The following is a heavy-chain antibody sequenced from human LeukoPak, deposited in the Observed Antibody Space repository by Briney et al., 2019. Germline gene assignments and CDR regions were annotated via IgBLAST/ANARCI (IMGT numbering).Heavy chain of an antibody. Sequence: GGSLRLSCAASGFTFSSYGLRWVRQAQGKGLDWVSYISSSGSAIYYADSVKGRFTISRDNAKNSLYLQMNSLSGEDTAVYYCAASGVVTGSPHGFDIWGQGTMVTVSS. J-gene: IGHJ3*02. CDR3: AASGVVTGSPHGFDI. D-gene: IGHD2-21*02. CDR1: GFTFSSYG. V-gene: IGHV3-48*03. CDR2: ISSSGSAI.